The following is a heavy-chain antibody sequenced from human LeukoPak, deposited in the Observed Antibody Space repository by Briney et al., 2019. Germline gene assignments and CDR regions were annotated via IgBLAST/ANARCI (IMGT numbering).Heavy chain of an antibody. V-gene: IGHV3-74*01. D-gene: IGHD6-13*01. J-gene: IGHJ3*02. CDR1: GFTFSSYW. Sequence: GGSLRLSCAASGFTFSSYWMHWVRHAPGKGLVWVSRINSDGSGTNHADAVKGRFTISRDNAKNTLYLQMNSLRAEDTAVYYCARISSYAFDIWGQGTRVTVSS. CDR2: INSDGSGT. CDR3: ARISSYAFDI.